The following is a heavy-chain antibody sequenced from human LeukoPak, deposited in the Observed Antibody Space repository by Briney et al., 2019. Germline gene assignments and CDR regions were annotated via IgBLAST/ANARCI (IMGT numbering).Heavy chain of an antibody. CDR2: IYTSGST. CDR3: ARDYDFWSGYYPYAFDI. V-gene: IGHV4-4*07. D-gene: IGHD3-3*01. J-gene: IGHJ3*02. Sequence: PSETLSLTCTVSGGSISSYYWSWIRQPAGKGLEWIGRIYTSGSTNYNPSLKSRVTMSVDTSKNQFSLKLSSVTAADTAVYYCARDYDFWSGYYPYAFDIWGQGTMVTVSS. CDR1: GGSISSYY.